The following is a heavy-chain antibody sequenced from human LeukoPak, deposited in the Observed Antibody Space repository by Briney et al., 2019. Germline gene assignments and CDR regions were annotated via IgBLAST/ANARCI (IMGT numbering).Heavy chain of an antibody. D-gene: IGHD6-13*01. CDR1: GFTFSTSG. CDR3: AKASYMTAAATFDF. V-gene: IGHV3-23*01. CDR2: ISGGGDTT. J-gene: IGHJ4*02. Sequence: GGSLRLSCAASGFTFSTSGMTWVRQTPGKGLKWVSSISGGGDTTHYADSVSGRFTISRDNSKNTLYLQMNSLRGEDTAIYYCAKASYMTAAATFDFWGQGTLVTVSS.